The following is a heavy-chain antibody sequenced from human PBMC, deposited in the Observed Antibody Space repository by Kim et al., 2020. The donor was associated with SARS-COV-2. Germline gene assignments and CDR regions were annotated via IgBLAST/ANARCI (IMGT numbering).Heavy chain of an antibody. V-gene: IGHV1-18*01. Sequence: TGTTNYAQKFQGRVTMTTDTSTTTAYMELRSLRSDDTAVYYCARDQAPYDYWGQGTLVTVSS. CDR2: TGTT. CDR3: ARDQAPYDY. J-gene: IGHJ4*02.